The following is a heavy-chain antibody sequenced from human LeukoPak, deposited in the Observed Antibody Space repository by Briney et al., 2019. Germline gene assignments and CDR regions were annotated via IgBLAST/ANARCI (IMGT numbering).Heavy chain of an antibody. CDR1: GGSISNYY. Sequence: SETLSLTCTVSGGSISNYYWTWIRQPPGKGLEWIGYIYYSGSTGYNPSLGGRVTISLDKSKNQFSLRLTSVTAADTAVYYCARSVGWSHGLDPWGQGTLVTVSS. CDR3: ARSVGWSHGLDP. CDR2: IYYSGST. V-gene: IGHV4-59*01. D-gene: IGHD6-19*01. J-gene: IGHJ5*02.